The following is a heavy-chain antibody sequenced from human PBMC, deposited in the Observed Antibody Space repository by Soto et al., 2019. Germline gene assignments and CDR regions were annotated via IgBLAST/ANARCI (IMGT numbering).Heavy chain of an antibody. D-gene: IGHD2-2*01. J-gene: IGHJ4*02. CDR1: GFIFSKHG. V-gene: IGHV3-33*01. CDR3: VRDFYTSWYYFDL. Sequence: QEQLVESGGGVVQPGRSLRLSCAASGFIFSKHGMHWVRQAPGKGLEWVAIIWHDGDVQYYGDSVRGRFTISRDNSKNTLYLQMDSLKAEDTGVYYCVRDFYTSWYYFDLWGQGTLVSVSS. CDR2: IWHDGDVQ.